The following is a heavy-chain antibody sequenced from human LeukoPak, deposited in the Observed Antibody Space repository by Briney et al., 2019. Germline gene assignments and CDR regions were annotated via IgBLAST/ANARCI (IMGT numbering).Heavy chain of an antibody. CDR2: IIPIFGTA. CDR3: ARSGRYTTAPY. Sequence: ASVKVSCKASGGTFSSYAISWVRQAPGQGLEWMGGIIPIFGTANYAQKFQGRVTITADKSTSTAYMELSSLRSEDTAVYYCARSGRYTTAPYWGQGTLVTVSS. D-gene: IGHD6-19*01. J-gene: IGHJ4*02. CDR1: GGTFSSYA. V-gene: IGHV1-69*06.